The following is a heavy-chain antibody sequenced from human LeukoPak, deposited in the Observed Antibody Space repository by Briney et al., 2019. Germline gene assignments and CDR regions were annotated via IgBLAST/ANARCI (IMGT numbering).Heavy chain of an antibody. CDR3: ARVPTGAWYFDL. Sequence: PGGSLRLSCAASGFTFSRYWMHWVRQVPGKGLVWVSRINSDGSTTTYADSVTGRFTVSRDNAKNTQYLQMNSLGVEDTAVYYCARVPTGAWYFDLWGRGTLVTVSS. J-gene: IGHJ2*01. CDR1: GFTFSRYW. V-gene: IGHV3-74*01. CDR2: INSDGSTT. D-gene: IGHD7-27*01.